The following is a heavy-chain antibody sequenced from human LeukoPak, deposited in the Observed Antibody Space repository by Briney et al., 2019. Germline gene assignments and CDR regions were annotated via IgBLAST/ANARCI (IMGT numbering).Heavy chain of an antibody. CDR1: GGSFSGYY. V-gene: IGHV4-34*01. CDR3: ARHEKRIAAAGTGVYYYYYYYMDV. J-gene: IGHJ6*03. D-gene: IGHD6-13*01. Sequence: PSETLSLTCAVYGGSFSGYYWSWIRQPPGKGLEWIGEINHSGSTNYNPSLKSRVTISVDTSKNQFSLKLSSVTAADTAVYYCARHEKRIAAAGTGVYYYYYYYMDVWGKGTTVTISS. CDR2: INHSGST.